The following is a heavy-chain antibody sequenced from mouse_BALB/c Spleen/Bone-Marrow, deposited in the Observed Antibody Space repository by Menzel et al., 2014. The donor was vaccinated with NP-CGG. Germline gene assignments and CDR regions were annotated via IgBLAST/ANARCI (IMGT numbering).Heavy chain of an antibody. CDR1: GDSITSGY. Sequence: EVQLQQSGPSLVKPSQTLSLTCSVTGDSITSGYWSWIRKFPGNKLEYMGYISYSGNAYYNPSLKGRISITRDTSKNQYYLQLNSVTTEDTATYYCATYDGYCFDYWGQGTTLTVSS. D-gene: IGHD2-3*01. V-gene: IGHV3-8*02. J-gene: IGHJ2*01. CDR2: ISYSGNA. CDR3: ATYDGYCFDY.